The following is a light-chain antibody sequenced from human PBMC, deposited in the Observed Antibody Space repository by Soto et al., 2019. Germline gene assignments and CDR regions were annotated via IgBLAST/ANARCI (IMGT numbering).Light chain of an antibody. CDR3: QQYNDWPPTT. J-gene: IGKJ5*01. V-gene: IGKV3-15*01. Sequence: IVMTPSPATLSVFPGERATLSCRASQSLDSNLAWYHQKPGQAPRLLIYRASTRATGIPARFSGSGSETEFTLTISSLQSEDSAVYYCQQYNDWPPTTFGQGTRLEIK. CDR2: RAS. CDR1: QSLDSN.